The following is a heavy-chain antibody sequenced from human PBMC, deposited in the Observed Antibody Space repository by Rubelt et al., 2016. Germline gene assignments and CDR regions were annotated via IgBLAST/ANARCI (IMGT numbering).Heavy chain of an antibody. CDR2: INTNTGNP. Sequence: QVQLVQSGAEVKKPGASVKVSCKASGYTFTSYAMNWVRQAPGQGLEWMGWINTNTGNPTYAQGFTGRFAFSLDTSVSTAYLQISSLKAEDTAVYYCARVIAAREDYNWFDPWGQGTLVTVSS. CDR1: GYTFTSYA. J-gene: IGHJ5*02. CDR3: ARVIAAREDYNWFDP. V-gene: IGHV7-4-1*02. D-gene: IGHD6-6*01.